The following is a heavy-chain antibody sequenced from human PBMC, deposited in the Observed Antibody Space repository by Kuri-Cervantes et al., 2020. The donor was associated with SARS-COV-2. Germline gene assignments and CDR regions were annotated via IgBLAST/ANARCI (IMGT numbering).Heavy chain of an antibody. CDR2: ISGSGDDT. CDR3: AKGGSILATINRWASS. V-gene: IGHV3-23*01. J-gene: IGHJ5*02. D-gene: IGHD5-12*01. CDR1: GFTFSSYS. Sequence: GESLKISCAASGFTFSSYSMNWVRQAPGKGLEWVSSISGSGDDTHYADSAKGRFTISRDNSRNTLYLQMNSLRAEDTAVYYCAKGGSILATINRWASSWGQGTLVTVSS.